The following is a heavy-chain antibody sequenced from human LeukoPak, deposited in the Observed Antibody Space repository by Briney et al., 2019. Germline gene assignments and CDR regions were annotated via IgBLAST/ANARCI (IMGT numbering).Heavy chain of an antibody. Sequence: GGSLRLSCAASGFTFSNYWMTWVRQAPGKGLEWVAHIKEDGGEKHYVDPVKGRFTISRDNAKNSLYLQMNSLRAEDTAMYYCVRDRGHCSGGTCYALWDYWGQGTLVTVSS. V-gene: IGHV3-7*01. D-gene: IGHD2-15*01. CDR3: VRDRGHCSGGTCYALWDY. CDR1: GFTFSNYW. J-gene: IGHJ4*02. CDR2: IKEDGGEK.